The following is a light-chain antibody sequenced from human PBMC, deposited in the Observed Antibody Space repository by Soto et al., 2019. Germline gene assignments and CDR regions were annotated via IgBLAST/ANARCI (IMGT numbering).Light chain of an antibody. CDR3: SSYTTTSTYV. CDR2: EVT. V-gene: IGLV2-14*01. CDR1: SSDVGGYDY. Sequence: SALTQPASVSGSPGQSITISCTGTSSDVGGYDYVSWYQQHPGKAPNFVIYEVTNRPSGVSHRFSGSKSGNTASLTISGLQAEDEADYYCSSYTTTSTYVFGTGTKVTVL. J-gene: IGLJ1*01.